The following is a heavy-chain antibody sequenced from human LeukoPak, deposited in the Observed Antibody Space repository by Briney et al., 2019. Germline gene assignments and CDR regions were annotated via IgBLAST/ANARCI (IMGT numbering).Heavy chain of an antibody. D-gene: IGHD5-12*01. V-gene: IGHV1-2*02. CDR3: ARATDIVATIGY. CDR2: INPNSGDT. CDR1: GYTFTGYY. Sequence: GASVKVSCKASGYTFTGYYMHWVRQAPGQGLEWMGWINPNSGDTNYAQKFQGRVTMTRDTSISTAYMELSRLRSDDTALYYCARATDIVATIGYWGQGTLVTVSS. J-gene: IGHJ4*02.